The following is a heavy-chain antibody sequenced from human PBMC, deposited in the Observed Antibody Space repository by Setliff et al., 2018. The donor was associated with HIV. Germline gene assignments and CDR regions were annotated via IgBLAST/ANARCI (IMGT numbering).Heavy chain of an antibody. V-gene: IGHV1-8*01. Sequence: GASVKVSCKASGYTFTNHDINWVRQASGQGLEWVGWMNPYSGNIGHAPKFQGRVFLTTKSSLFLQMDSLRAEDTAFYYCAALGYSSTWNYWGQGTLVTVSS. CDR1: GYTFTNHD. J-gene: IGHJ4*02. D-gene: IGHD6-13*01. CDR3: AALGYSSTWNY. CDR2: MNPYSGNI.